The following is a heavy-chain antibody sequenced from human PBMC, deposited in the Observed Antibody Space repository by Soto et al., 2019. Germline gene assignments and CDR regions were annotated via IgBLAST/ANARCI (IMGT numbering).Heavy chain of an antibody. J-gene: IGHJ3*02. Sequence: SETLSLTCAVYGGSFSGYYWSWIRQPPGKGLEWIGEINHSGSTNYNPSLKSRVTISVDTSKNQFSLKLSSVTAADTAVYYCAAICGGDCSDAFDIWGQGTMVTVSS. CDR2: INHSGST. V-gene: IGHV4-34*01. CDR3: AAICGGDCSDAFDI. D-gene: IGHD2-21*02. CDR1: GGSFSGYY.